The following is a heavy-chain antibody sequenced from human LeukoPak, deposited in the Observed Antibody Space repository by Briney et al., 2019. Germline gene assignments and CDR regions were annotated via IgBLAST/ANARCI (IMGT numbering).Heavy chain of an antibody. CDR1: GFTFSSYV. V-gene: IGHV3-21*01. CDR3: ATYSGTYSLDY. D-gene: IGHD1-26*01. CDR2: ISSSSTYI. Sequence: GRSLRLSCAASGFTFSSYVMHWVRQAPGKGLEWVSSISSSSTYIYYADSVRGRFTISRDNAKTSLYLQMNSLRAEDTAVYYCATYSGTYSLDYWGQGTLVTVSS. J-gene: IGHJ4*02.